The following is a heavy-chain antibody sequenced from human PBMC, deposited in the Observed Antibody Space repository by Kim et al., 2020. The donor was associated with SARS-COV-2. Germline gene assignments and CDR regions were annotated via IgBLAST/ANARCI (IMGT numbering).Heavy chain of an antibody. CDR2: IYYSGST. CDR3: ARAQGGLLWFGGGFDY. V-gene: IGHV4-39*07. Sequence: SETLSLTCTVSGGSISSSNYYWGWIRQPPGKGLEWIGSIYYSGSTYYNPSLKSRVTISVDTSKNQLSLKLSSVTAADTAVYYCARAQGGLLWFGGGFDYWDQGTLVTVSS. J-gene: IGHJ4*02. CDR1: GGSISSSNYY. D-gene: IGHD3-10*01.